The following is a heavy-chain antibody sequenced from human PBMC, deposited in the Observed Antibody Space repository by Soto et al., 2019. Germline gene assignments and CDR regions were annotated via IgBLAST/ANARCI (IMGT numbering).Heavy chain of an antibody. CDR3: ARGGSSTSFDAFDI. Sequence: TSETLSLTCAVYGGSFSGYYGRWIRKPPGKGLEWIGEINHSGSTNYNPSLKSRVTISVDTSKNQFSLKLSSVTAADTAVYYCARGGSSTSFDAFDIWGQGTMVTVSS. CDR2: INHSGST. D-gene: IGHD2-2*01. CDR1: GGSFSGYY. J-gene: IGHJ3*02. V-gene: IGHV4-34*01.